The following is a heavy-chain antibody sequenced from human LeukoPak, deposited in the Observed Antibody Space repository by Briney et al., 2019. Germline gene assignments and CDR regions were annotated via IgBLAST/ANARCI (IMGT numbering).Heavy chain of an antibody. J-gene: IGHJ4*02. CDR3: ARSETATPKTPIDY. V-gene: IGHV1-46*01. D-gene: IGHD5-18*01. Sequence: SVTVSFTASGYTFTIYYIHWVRDRPGQGLEWMGIINPSGGSTSYAQKFQGRVIMTRDMSTSTVYMELSSLRSEDTAVYYCARSETATPKTPIDYWGQGTLVTVSS. CDR2: INPSGGST. CDR1: GYTFTIYY.